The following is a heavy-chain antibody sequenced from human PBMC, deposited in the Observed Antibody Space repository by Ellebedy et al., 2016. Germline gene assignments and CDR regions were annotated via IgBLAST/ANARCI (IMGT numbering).Heavy chain of an antibody. J-gene: IGHJ5*02. Sequence: SETLSLTXTVTGGPVINPGAYWSWIRQPPGRGLEWIGYVYHSGSTKINPSLKSRVTMSVDTSKKELSLKLSSVIAADTAVYFCARGLYFDSSGYHYWFDPWGQGILVTVSS. V-gene: IGHV4-61*08. CDR3: ARGLYFDSSGYHYWFDP. CDR2: VYHSGST. CDR1: GGPVINPGAY. D-gene: IGHD3-22*01.